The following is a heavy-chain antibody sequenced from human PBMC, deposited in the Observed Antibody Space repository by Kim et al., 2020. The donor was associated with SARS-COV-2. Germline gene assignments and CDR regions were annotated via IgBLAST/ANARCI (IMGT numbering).Heavy chain of an antibody. J-gene: IGHJ5*02. V-gene: IGHV4-59*08. CDR3: ARHEGGYDFDWFDP. D-gene: IGHD3-3*01. Sequence: PSLQRRVTISVDTSKNQFSLQLSSVTAADTAVYYCARHEGGYDFDWFDPWGQGTLVTVSS.